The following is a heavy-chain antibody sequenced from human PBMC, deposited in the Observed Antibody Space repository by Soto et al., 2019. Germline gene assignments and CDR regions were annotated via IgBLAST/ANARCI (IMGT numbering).Heavy chain of an antibody. CDR3: ARAPRYDSSGYNRY. CDR2: IWYDGSNK. Sequence: GGSLRLSCAASGFTFSSYGMHWVRQAPGKGLEWVAVIWYDGSNKYYADSVKRRFTISRDNSKNTLYLQMNSLRAEDTAVYYCARAPRYDSSGYNRYWGQGTLVTVSS. D-gene: IGHD3-22*01. V-gene: IGHV3-33*01. CDR1: GFTFSSYG. J-gene: IGHJ4*02.